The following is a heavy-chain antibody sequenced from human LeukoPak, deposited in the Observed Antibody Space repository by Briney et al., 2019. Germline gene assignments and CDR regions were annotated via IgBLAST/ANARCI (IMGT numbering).Heavy chain of an antibody. J-gene: IGHJ4*02. CDR1: GFTFSSYS. CDR3: ARYYDYASRGYYYYFGY. V-gene: IGHV3-21*01. Sequence: GRSLSLSWAPSGFTFSSYSLSWVRQAPGEWREWVSYISSSSSHIYYADSVKGRFTISKDNARHSPCLQMNRLRAKEPALTYCARYYDYASRGYYYYFGYWGQGTLVSVSS. D-gene: IGHD3-22*01. CDR2: ISSSSSHI.